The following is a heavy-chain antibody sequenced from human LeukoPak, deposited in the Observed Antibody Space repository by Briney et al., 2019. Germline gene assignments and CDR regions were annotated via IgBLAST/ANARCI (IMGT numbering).Heavy chain of an antibody. J-gene: IGHJ1*01. V-gene: IGHV1-2*02. CDR2: INPNSGGT. Sequence: ASVKVSCKASGYTFTGYYMHWVRQAPGQGLEGMGWINPNSGGTNYAQKFQGRVTMTRDTSISTAYMELSSLRSEDTAVYYCASRAVAGNYFQHWGQGTLVTVSS. D-gene: IGHD6-19*01. CDR3: ASRAVAGNYFQH. CDR1: GYTFTGYY.